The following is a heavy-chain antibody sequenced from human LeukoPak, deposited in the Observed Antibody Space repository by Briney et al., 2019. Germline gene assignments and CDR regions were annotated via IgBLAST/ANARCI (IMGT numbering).Heavy chain of an antibody. CDR3: AREGDYVLPDY. Sequence: SGGSLRLSCAASGFTFSSYWMSWVRQAPGKGLEWVANIKQDGSEKYYVDSAKGRFTISRDNAKNSLYLQMNSLRAEDTAVYYCAREGDYVLPDYWGQGTLVTVSS. V-gene: IGHV3-7*01. CDR1: GFTFSSYW. CDR2: IKQDGSEK. J-gene: IGHJ4*02. D-gene: IGHD3-16*01.